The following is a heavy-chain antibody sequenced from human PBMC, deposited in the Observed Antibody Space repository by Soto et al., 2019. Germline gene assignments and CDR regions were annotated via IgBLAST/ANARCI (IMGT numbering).Heavy chain of an antibody. V-gene: IGHV3-66*01. CDR3: ARAPSDNDLLLAFDF. J-gene: IGHJ4*02. Sequence: VQLVESGGDLVQPGGSLRLSCAASGFTVSGNYMTWVRQGPGKGLEWVSVIYSSGDTYYADSVKGRFTVSRENSKNTLYLTMNSLTAEDTAVYYCARAPSDNDLLLAFDFWGQGTPVTVSS. D-gene: IGHD3-3*01. CDR1: GFTVSGNY. CDR2: IYSSGDT.